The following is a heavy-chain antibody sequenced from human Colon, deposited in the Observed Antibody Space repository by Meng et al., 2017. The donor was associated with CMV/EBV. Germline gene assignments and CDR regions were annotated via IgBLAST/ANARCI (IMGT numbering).Heavy chain of an antibody. V-gene: IGHV3-49*04. J-gene: IGHJ4*02. D-gene: IGHD3-3*02. Sequence: GGSLRLSCSTSGFTFGDYAMSWVRQAPGKGLEWVGFIRTKSLGGTTEYAASVKGRFTISRDDSESIAYLQMNSLGIEDTGVYYCIRTHFWSGYYTLDYWGQGTLVTVSS. CDR3: IRTHFWSGYYTLDY. CDR1: GFTFGDYA. CDR2: IRTKSLGGTT.